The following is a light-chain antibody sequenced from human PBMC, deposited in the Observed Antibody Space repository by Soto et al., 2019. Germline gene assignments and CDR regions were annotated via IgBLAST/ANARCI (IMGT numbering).Light chain of an antibody. CDR3: SSYTTSNTRQIV. J-gene: IGLJ1*01. CDR1: SSVVGGYNY. CDR2: DVS. Sequence: QSVLTQPASVSGSPGQSITISCTGTSSVVGGYNYVSWYQQHPGKAPKFMFYDVSNRPSGVSNRFSGSKSGNTASLTISGLQAEDEADYYCSSYTTSNTRQIVFGTGTKVTVL. V-gene: IGLV2-14*01.